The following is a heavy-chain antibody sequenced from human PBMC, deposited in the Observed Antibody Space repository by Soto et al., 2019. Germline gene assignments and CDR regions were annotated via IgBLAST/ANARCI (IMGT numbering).Heavy chain of an antibody. Sequence: ASVKVSCKASGYTFTSYDINWVRQATGQGLEWMGWMNPNSGNTGYAQKFQGRVTMTRNTSISTAYMELSSLRSEDTAVHYCARGSITMIRGVYYFDYWGQGTLVTVSS. V-gene: IGHV1-8*01. CDR2: MNPNSGNT. D-gene: IGHD3-10*01. J-gene: IGHJ4*02. CDR3: ARGSITMIRGVYYFDY. CDR1: GYTFTSYD.